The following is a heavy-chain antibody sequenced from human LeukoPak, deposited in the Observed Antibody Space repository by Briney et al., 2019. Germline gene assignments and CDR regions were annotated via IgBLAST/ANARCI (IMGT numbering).Heavy chain of an antibody. CDR2: IYSGGST. CDR1: GFTVSSNY. Sequence: GGSLRLSCAASGFTVSSNYMSWVRQAPGKGLEWVSVIYSGGSTYYADSVKGRFTISRDNSKNTLYLQMNSLRAEDTAVYYCTTVGVVPAGRIDYWGQGTLVTVSS. CDR3: TTVGVVPAGRIDY. J-gene: IGHJ4*02. D-gene: IGHD2-2*01. V-gene: IGHV3-53*01.